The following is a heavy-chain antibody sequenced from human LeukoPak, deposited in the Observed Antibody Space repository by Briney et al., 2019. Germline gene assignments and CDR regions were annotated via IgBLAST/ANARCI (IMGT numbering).Heavy chain of an antibody. CDR1: GGSISSSAHY. J-gene: IGHJ5*01. Sequence: SETLSLTCTVSGGSISSSAHYWAWRRQSPGKGLEWIGSIYYSGSTHYNPSLKSRVTISVDTSKNQFSLKLQSVTAADTALYYCAQNCTADNDVSRRDKWFDSRGQGTLVTVSS. V-gene: IGHV4-39*07. CDR2: IYYSGST. CDR3: AQNCTADNDVSRRDKWFDS. D-gene: IGHD2-8*02.